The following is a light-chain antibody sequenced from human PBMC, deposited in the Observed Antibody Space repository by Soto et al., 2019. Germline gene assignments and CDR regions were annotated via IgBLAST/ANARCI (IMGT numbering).Light chain of an antibody. CDR1: SSDVGGYNY. CDR2: EVT. J-gene: IGLJ2*01. CDR3: SSYAGTFRLVV. Sequence: QSALTQPASVSGSPGQSITISCTGTSSDVGGYNYVSWYQLHPAKAPRLMIYEVTKRPSGVSDRFSGSKSGNTASLTISGLQSEDEGNYYCSSYAGTFRLVVFGGGTKVTVL. V-gene: IGLV2-14*01.